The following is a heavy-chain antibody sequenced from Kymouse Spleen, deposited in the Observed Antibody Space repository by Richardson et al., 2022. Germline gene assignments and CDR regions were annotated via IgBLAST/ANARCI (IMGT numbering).Heavy chain of an antibody. V-gene: IGHV4-61*01. J-gene: IGHJ6*02. CDR1: GGSVSSGSYY. CDR2: IYYSGST. D-gene: IGHD3-9*01. Sequence: QVQLQESGPGLVKPSETLSLTCTVSGGSVSSGSYYWSWIRQPPGKGLEWIGYIYYSGSTNYNPSLKSRVTISVDTSKNQFSLKLSSVTAADTAVYYCARDYDILTGYYPRYYYYYGMDVWGQGTTVTVSS. CDR3: ARDYDILTGYYPRYYYYYGMDV.